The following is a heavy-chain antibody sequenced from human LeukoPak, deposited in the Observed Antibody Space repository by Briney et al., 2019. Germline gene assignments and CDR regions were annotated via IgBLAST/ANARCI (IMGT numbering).Heavy chain of an antibody. J-gene: IGHJ4*02. CDR2: INPISGGT. CDR3: ARYCSSTSCYSDY. D-gene: IGHD2-2*01. Sequence: ASVKVSCKASGYTFTSHYIHWVRQAPGQGLEYMGLINPISGGTVYAQKFQGRVTMTRDTSTTTAYMELTRLTSDDTAVYYCARYCSSTSCYSDYWGQGTLVTVSS. CDR1: GYTFTSHY. V-gene: IGHV1-2*06.